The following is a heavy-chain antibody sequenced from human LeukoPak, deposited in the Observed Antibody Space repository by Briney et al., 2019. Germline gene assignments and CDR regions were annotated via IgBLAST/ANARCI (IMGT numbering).Heavy chain of an antibody. J-gene: IGHJ4*02. CDR3: ARVVLLWFGEIDY. D-gene: IGHD3-10*01. Sequence: SETLSLTCTVSGGSISSSSYYWGWIRQPPGKGLEWIGSIYYSGSTYYNPSLKSRVTISVDTSKNQFSLKLSSVTAADTAVYYCARVVLLWFGEIDYWGQGTLVTVSS. CDR1: GGSISSSSYY. V-gene: IGHV4-39*07. CDR2: IYYSGST.